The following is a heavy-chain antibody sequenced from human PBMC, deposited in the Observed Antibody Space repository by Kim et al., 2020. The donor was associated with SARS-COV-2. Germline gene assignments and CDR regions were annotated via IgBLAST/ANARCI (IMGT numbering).Heavy chain of an antibody. CDR1: GYTFTSYY. V-gene: IGHV1-46*01. CDR3: ARDLLAEEWFRELSISYYYYGMDG. Sequence: ASVKVSCKASGYTFTSYYMHWVRQAPGQGLEWMGIINPSGGSTSYAQKFQGRVTMTRDTSTSTVYMELSSLRSEDTAVYYCARDLLAEEWFRELSISYYYYGMDGWGPGTTVTVSS. J-gene: IGHJ6*02. D-gene: IGHD3-10*01. CDR2: INPSGGST.